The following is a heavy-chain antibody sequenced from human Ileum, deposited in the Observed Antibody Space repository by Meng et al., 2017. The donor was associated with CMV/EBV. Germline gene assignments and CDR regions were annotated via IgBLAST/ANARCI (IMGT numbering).Heavy chain of an antibody. J-gene: IGHJ5*02. D-gene: IGHD6-13*01. V-gene: IGHV1-2*02. Sequence: ASGYPFTGYYMHWVRQAPGQGLEWMGWINPNSGGTNYAQKFQGRVTMTRDTSISTAYMELSRLRSDDTAVYYCARGGRIAAAGGFDPWGQGTLVTVSS. CDR1: GYPFTGYY. CDR2: INPNSGGT. CDR3: ARGGRIAAAGGFDP.